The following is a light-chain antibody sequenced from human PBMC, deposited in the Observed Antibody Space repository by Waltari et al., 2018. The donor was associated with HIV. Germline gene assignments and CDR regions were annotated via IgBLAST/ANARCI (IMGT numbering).Light chain of an antibody. Sequence: SYELTQPPSVSVSPGQTASITCSGDKLGNKYASWYQQRPSQSPVLVIYQDRKRPSGIPERFSGSNAGNTATLTISGTQAMDEADYYCQAWDSSTVVFGGGTKLTVL. CDR3: QAWDSSTVV. CDR1: KLGNKY. CDR2: QDR. V-gene: IGLV3-1*01. J-gene: IGLJ2*01.